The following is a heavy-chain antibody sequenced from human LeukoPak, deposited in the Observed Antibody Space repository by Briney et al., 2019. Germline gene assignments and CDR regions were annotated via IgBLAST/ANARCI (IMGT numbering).Heavy chain of an antibody. CDR3: ARDLPAPYDSSGYSDY. D-gene: IGHD3-22*01. CDR2: ISYDGSNK. V-gene: IGHV3-30-3*01. Sequence: GGSLRLSCAASGFTFSSYAMHWVRQAPGKGLEWVAVISYDGSNKYYADSVKGRFTISRDNSKNTLYLQMNSLRAKDTAVYYCARDLPAPYDSSGYSDYWGQGTLVTVSS. J-gene: IGHJ4*02. CDR1: GFTFSSYA.